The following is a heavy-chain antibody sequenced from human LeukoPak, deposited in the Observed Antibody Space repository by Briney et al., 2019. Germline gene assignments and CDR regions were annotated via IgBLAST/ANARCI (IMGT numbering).Heavy chain of an antibody. V-gene: IGHV4-61*02. J-gene: IGHJ3*02. CDR1: GGSISIGGYY. CDR2: ICSSGST. CDR3: ARVIRRDGYNYDGFDI. Sequence: SQTLSLTCTVSGGSISIGGYYWSWIRQPAGKGLEWIGRICSSGSTNCNPSLKSRVTISVDTSKNQFSLNLSSVTAADTAVYYCARVIRRDGYNYDGFDIWGQGTMVTVSS. D-gene: IGHD5-24*01.